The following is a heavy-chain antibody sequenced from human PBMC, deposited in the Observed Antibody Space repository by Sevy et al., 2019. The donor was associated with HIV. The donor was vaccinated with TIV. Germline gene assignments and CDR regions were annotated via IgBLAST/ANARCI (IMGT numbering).Heavy chain of an antibody. CDR3: TTDETSIVVVPAAIWY. D-gene: IGHD2-2*02. J-gene: IGHJ4*02. Sequence: GGSLRLSCAASGFTFSNAWMSWVHQAPGKGLEWVGRIKSKTDGGTTDYAAPVKGRFTISRDDSKNTLYLQMNSLKTEDTAVYYCTTDETSIVVVPAAIWYWGQGTLVTVSS. V-gene: IGHV3-15*01. CDR2: IKSKTDGGTT. CDR1: GFTFSNAW.